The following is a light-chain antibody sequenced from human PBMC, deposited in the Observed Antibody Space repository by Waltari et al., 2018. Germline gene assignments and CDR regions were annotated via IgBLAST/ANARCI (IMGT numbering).Light chain of an antibody. Sequence: EIVLTQSPGTLSLSTGERATLSCRASQSVSSSYLAWYQQKPGQAPRLLIYGASSRATGIPDRCSGSGSGTDFTLTISRLEPEDFAVYYCQQYGSSPYTFGQGTKLESK. CDR1: QSVSSSY. CDR2: GAS. J-gene: IGKJ2*01. V-gene: IGKV3-20*01. CDR3: QQYGSSPYT.